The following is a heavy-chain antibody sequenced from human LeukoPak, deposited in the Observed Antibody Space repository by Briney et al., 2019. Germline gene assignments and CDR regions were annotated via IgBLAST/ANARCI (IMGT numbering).Heavy chain of an antibody. Sequence: GGSLRLSCAASGFTLSSYWMSWVRQAPGKGLEWVANINQDGSEKYHVDSVKGRFTISRDNAKNSLYLQMNSLRDEDTAVYFCAKSRSGSANWALQIFDNWGQGTLVTVSS. CDR1: GFTLSSYW. D-gene: IGHD1-1*01. V-gene: IGHV3-7*01. CDR2: INQDGSEK. J-gene: IGHJ4*02. CDR3: AKSRSGSANWALQIFDN.